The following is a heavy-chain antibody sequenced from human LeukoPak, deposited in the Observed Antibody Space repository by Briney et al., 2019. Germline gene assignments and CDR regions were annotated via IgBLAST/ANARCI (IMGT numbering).Heavy chain of an antibody. CDR3: ARGAGYNYPYYFDY. CDR2: INHSGST. J-gene: IGHJ4*02. Sequence: SETLSLTCAVYGVSFSGYYWSWIRQPPGKGLEWIGEINHSGSTNYNPSLKSRVTISVDTSKNQFSLKLSSVTAADTAVYYCARGAGYNYPYYFDYWGQGTLVTVSS. CDR1: GVSFSGYY. D-gene: IGHD5-24*01. V-gene: IGHV4-34*01.